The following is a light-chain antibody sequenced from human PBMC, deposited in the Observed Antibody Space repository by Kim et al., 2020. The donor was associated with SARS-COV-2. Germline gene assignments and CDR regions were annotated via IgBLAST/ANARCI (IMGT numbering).Light chain of an antibody. CDR1: QSVSSS. V-gene: IGKV3-15*01. J-gene: IGKJ2*01. Sequence: EIVMTQSPATLSLSPGERATLSCRASQSVSSSLAWYQQKPGQGLRLLIYAASTRISGVPARFTGSGSETEFTLTIDSLQSEDFAIYYCQQYKDWYPLGQGTKLEI. CDR3: QQYKDWYP. CDR2: AAS.